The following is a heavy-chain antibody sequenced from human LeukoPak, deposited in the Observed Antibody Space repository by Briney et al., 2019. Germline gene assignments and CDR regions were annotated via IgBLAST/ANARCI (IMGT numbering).Heavy chain of an antibody. J-gene: IGHJ4*02. V-gene: IGHV3-20*04. CDR1: RFTFDDYG. CDR2: INWNGGST. Sequence: GGSLRLSCAASRFTFDDYGMSWVRQAPGKGLEWVSGINWNGGSTGYADSVKGRFTISRDNAKNSLYLQMNSLRAEDTALYYCARGLGDIVVVPAATPDYWGQGTLVTVSS. CDR3: ARGLGDIVVVPAATPDY. D-gene: IGHD2-2*01.